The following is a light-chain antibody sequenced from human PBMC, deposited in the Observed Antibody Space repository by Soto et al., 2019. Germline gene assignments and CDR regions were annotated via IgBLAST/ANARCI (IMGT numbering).Light chain of an antibody. Sequence: EIVLTQSPGTLSLSPGERATLSCRASQSVSSSYLAWYQQKPGQAPRLLIYGASSRATGIPDRFSGSGSGTDFTLTISSLQAEDVAVYYCQQYQSLPFTFGPGTKVHIK. CDR2: GAS. CDR1: QSVSSSY. V-gene: IGKV3-20*01. J-gene: IGKJ3*01. CDR3: QQYQSLPFT.